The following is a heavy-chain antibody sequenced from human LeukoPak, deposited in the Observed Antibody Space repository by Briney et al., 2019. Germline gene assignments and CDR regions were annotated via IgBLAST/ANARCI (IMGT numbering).Heavy chain of an antibody. CDR1: GYSMTNGYY. CDR2: IYDGGST. D-gene: IGHD1-26*01. V-gene: IGHV4-38-2*02. J-gene: IGHJ4*02. CDR3: ARIFVGGRYPGFDY. Sequence: PSETLSLTCTVSGYSMTNGYYWAWIRPSAGKGVEGIGIIYDGGSTSYNPSLKSRVTISVDTSNNHFSLSMNSVTAADPAVYYCARIFVGGRYPGFDYWGQGTLVTVSS.